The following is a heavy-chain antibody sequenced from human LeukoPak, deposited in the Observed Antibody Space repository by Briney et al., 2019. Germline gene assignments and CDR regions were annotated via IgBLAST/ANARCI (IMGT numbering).Heavy chain of an antibody. CDR1: GGSFSGYY. Sequence: SETLSLTCAVYGGSFSGYYWSWIRQPPGKGLEWIGEINHSGSTNYNPSLKSRVTISVDTSKNQFSLKLSSVTAADTAVYYCARGLRGLRIAARGLASTPPFGYWGQGTLVTVSS. CDR3: ARGLRGLRIAARGLASTPPFGY. D-gene: IGHD6-6*01. CDR2: INHSGST. J-gene: IGHJ4*02. V-gene: IGHV4-34*01.